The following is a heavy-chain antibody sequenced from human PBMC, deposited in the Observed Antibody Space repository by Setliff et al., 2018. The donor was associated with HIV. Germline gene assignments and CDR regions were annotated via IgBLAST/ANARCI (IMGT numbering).Heavy chain of an antibody. Sequence: SETLSLTCTVSDDSINSGYFYWNWIRQLPEKGLEWIGYIYYNGLTDYNPSLQGRVTISMDMSKNKFSLNVNSVTAADTAVYYCARSNTSKSLDYWGQGTLVTVSS. CDR2: IYYNGLT. CDR3: ARSNTSKSLDY. D-gene: IGHD2-8*01. V-gene: IGHV4-30-4*08. J-gene: IGHJ4*02. CDR1: DDSINSGYFY.